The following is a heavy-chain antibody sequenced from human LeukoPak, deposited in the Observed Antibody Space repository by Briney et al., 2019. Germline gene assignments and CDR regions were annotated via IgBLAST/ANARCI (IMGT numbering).Heavy chain of an antibody. V-gene: IGHV1-2*02. CDR3: ARDRYCTNGVCGFWFDP. J-gene: IGHJ5*02. D-gene: IGHD2-8*01. CDR1: GYTFTGYY. Sequence: ALVKVSCKASGYTFTGYYMHWVRQAPGQGLEWMGWINPNSGGTNYAQKFQGRVTMTRDTSISTAYMELSRLRSDDTAVYYCARDRYCTNGVCGFWFDPWGQGTLVTVSS. CDR2: INPNSGGT.